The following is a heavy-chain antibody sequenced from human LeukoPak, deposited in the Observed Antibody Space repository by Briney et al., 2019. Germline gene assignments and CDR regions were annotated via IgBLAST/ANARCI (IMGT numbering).Heavy chain of an antibody. J-gene: IGHJ4*02. Sequence: ASVKVSCKASGYTFTSYYMHWVRQAPGQGLEWMGIINPSGGSTSYAQKFQGRVTMTRDTSTSTVYMELSSLRSEDTAVYYCARDMGVLRFLQAPTNWGQGTLVTVSS. D-gene: IGHD3-3*01. CDR1: GYTFTSYY. V-gene: IGHV1-46*01. CDR3: ARDMGVLRFLQAPTN. CDR2: INPSGGST.